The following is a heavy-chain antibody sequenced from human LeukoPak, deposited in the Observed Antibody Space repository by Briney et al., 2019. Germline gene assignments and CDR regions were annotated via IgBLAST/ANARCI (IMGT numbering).Heavy chain of an antibody. CDR3: AREVEHAFDI. CDR2: ISSGSTI. D-gene: IGHD1-1*01. V-gene: IGHV3-48*01. J-gene: IGHJ3*02. Sequence: PGGSLRLSCAASGFTFSSYSMNWVRQAPGKGLEWVSYISSGSTIYYADSVKGRFTISRDNAKNSLYLQMNSLRAEDTAVYYCAREVEHAFDIWGQGTMVTVSS. CDR1: GFTFSSYS.